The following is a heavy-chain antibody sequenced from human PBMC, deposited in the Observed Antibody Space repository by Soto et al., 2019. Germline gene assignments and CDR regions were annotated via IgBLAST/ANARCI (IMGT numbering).Heavy chain of an antibody. CDR3: AREVQVHTPAFVY. D-gene: IGHD3-10*01. CDR2: ISRMFGAA. Sequence: QVQLVQSGAEMKKPGSTVKVSCQSSGGTFNTYAMNWVRQAPGQGPEWMGDISRMFGAANYAPKFQGRVTITADESTDTSYMQLSSLTSEDTALYFCAREVQVHTPAFVYWGQGTLVTVSS. J-gene: IGHJ4*02. CDR1: GGTFNTYA. V-gene: IGHV1-69*19.